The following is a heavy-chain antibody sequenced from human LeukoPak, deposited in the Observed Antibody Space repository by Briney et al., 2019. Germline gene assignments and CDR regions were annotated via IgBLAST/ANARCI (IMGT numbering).Heavy chain of an antibody. CDR2: ISYSGST. D-gene: IGHD2-15*01. Sequence: MTSETLSLTCTVSGGSISSGGYYWTWIRQPPGKGLEWIGYISYSGSTNYNPSLKSRVSISIHTSKIQFSLKLSSVTAADTAVYYCARASEWCRGNCYSGSLGYWGQGTLVTVSS. CDR1: GGSISSGGYY. V-gene: IGHV4-61*08. CDR3: ARASEWCRGNCYSGSLGY. J-gene: IGHJ4*02.